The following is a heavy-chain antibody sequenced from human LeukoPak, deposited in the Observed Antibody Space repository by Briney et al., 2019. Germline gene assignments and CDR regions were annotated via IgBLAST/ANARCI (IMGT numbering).Heavy chain of an antibody. Sequence: GGSLRLSCVASGFSLSGYWMYWVRQAPGKGLMYISRNNGDGSTTNYADVVKGRFTISRDNAKNSLYLQMNSLRAEDTAVYYCAREPYDFWSGYYRSPCHGMDVWGQGTTVTVSS. V-gene: IGHV3-74*01. CDR1: GFSLSGYW. J-gene: IGHJ6*02. D-gene: IGHD3-3*01. CDR3: AREPYDFWSGYYRSPCHGMDV. CDR2: NNGDGSTT.